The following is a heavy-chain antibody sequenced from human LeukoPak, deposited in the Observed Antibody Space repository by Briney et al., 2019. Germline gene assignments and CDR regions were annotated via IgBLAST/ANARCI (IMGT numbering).Heavy chain of an antibody. Sequence: GGSLRLSCAASGFTFSSYWMHWVRQAPGKGLVWVSRINSDGSSTSYADSVKDRFTISRDNAKNTLYLQMNSLRAEDTAVYYCARIGYCSGGSCYPLDYWGQGTLVTVSS. CDR1: GFTFSSYW. V-gene: IGHV3-74*01. CDR3: ARIGYCSGGSCYPLDY. CDR2: INSDGSST. J-gene: IGHJ4*02. D-gene: IGHD2-15*01.